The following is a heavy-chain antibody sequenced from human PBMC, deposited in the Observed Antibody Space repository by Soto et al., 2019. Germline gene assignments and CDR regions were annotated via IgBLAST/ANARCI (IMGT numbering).Heavy chain of an antibody. CDR1: GFTFSSYS. Sequence: PGGSLRLSCAASGFTFSSYSMNWVRQAPGKGLEWVSSISSSSYIYYADSVKGRFTISRDNAKNSLYLQMNSLRAEDTAVYYCARDSYSSGWPHYYYYYGMDVWGQGTTVTVSS. J-gene: IGHJ6*02. V-gene: IGHV3-21*01. D-gene: IGHD6-19*01. CDR3: ARDSYSSGWPHYYYYYGMDV. CDR2: ISSSSYI.